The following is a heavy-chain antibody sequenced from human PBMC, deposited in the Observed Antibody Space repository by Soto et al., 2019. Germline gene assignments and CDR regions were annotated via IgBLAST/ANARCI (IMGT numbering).Heavy chain of an antibody. CDR2: MNPNSGNT. J-gene: IGHJ6*03. D-gene: IGHD6-13*01. CDR1: GYTFTSYD. CDR3: AGGIWYSSSFDYYYYYLDV. V-gene: IGHV1-8*01. Sequence: ASVKVSCKASGYTFTSYDINWVRQATGQGLEWMGWMNPNSGNTGYAQKFQGRVTMTRNTSISTAYMELSSLRSEDTAVYYCAGGIWYSSSFDYYYYYLDVWGKGTRAT.